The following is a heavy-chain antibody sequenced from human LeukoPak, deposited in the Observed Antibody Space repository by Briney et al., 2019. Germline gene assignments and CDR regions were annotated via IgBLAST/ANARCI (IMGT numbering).Heavy chain of an antibody. CDR3: ARDGSGDYGDFLDAFDI. V-gene: IGHV3-30-3*01. D-gene: IGHD4-17*01. J-gene: IGHJ3*02. Sequence: PGRSLRLSCAASGFTFSSYDMHWVRQAPGKGLEWVTVISYDGSNKYYADSVKGRFTISRDNSKNTLYLQMNSLRAEDTAVYYCARDGSGDYGDFLDAFDIWGQGTMVTVSS. CDR1: GFTFSSYD. CDR2: ISYDGSNK.